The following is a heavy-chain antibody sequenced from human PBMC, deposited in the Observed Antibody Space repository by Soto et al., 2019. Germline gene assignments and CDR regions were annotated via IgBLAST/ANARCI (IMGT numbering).Heavy chain of an antibody. CDR2: IYPYDSDT. CDR1: GYSFTSYW. Sequence: PGESLKISCKTSGYSFTSYWIGWVRQMPGKGMEWMVNIYPYDSDTRYSPSFQGQVTISADTSITTAYLQWSGLRASDTAMYFCARHLVGSTRGNFDYWGQGTLVTVSS. J-gene: IGHJ4*01. D-gene: IGHD2-2*01. V-gene: IGHV5-51*01. CDR3: ARHLVGSTRGNFDY.